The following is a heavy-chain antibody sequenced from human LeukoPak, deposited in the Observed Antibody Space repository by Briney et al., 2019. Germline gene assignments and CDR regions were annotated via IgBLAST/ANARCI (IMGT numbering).Heavy chain of an antibody. CDR2: INPNNGGT. D-gene: IGHD3-9*01. J-gene: IGHJ4*02. CDR3: AREIDNYFDD. V-gene: IGHV1-2*02. CDR1: GYTFTSYY. Sequence: ASVKVSCKASGYTFTSYYMHWVRQAPGQGLEWMGWINPNNGGTSYAQKFQGRVTMTRDTSISTVYMELSRLRSDDTAVYYCAREIDNYFDDWGQGTLVSVSS.